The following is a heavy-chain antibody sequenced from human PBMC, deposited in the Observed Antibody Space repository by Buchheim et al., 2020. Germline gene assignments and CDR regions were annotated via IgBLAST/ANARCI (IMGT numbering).Heavy chain of an antibody. V-gene: IGHV3-30*18. CDR3: ANGGYCISTSCYRYYGMDV. CDR2: ISYDGSNK. J-gene: IGHJ6*02. Sequence: QVQLVESGGGVVQPGRSLRLSCAASGFTFSSYGMHWVRQAPGKGLEWVAVISYDGSNKYYADSVKGRFTISRDNSKNTLYLQMNSLRAEDTAVYYCANGGYCISTSCYRYYGMDVWGQGTT. CDR1: GFTFSSYG. D-gene: IGHD2-2*01.